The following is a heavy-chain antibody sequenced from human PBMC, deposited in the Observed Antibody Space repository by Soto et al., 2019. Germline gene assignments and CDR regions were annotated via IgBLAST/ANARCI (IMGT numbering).Heavy chain of an antibody. V-gene: IGHV4-59*01. D-gene: IGHD2-2*01. Sequence: SETLSLTCTVSGGSISSYYGSWIRQPPGKGLEWIGYIYYSGSTNYNPSLKSRVTISVDTSKNQFSLKLSSVTAADTAVYYCARLHLGYCSSTSCYPFAFDIWGQGTMVTVSS. J-gene: IGHJ3*02. CDR1: GGSISSYY. CDR2: IYYSGST. CDR3: ARLHLGYCSSTSCYPFAFDI.